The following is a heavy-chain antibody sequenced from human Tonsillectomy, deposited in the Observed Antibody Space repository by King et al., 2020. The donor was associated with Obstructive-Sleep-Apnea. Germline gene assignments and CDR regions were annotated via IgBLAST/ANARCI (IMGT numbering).Heavy chain of an antibody. CDR2: ISYDGSNK. CDR3: ARGAWLPRDYFDY. V-gene: IGHV3-30*04. J-gene: IGHJ4*02. D-gene: IGHD6-19*01. CDR1: GFTFSSYA. Sequence: QVQLVESGGGVVQPGRSLRLSCAASGFTFSSYAMHWVRQAPGKGLEWVAVISYDGSNKYYADSVKGRFTISRDNSKNTLYLQMNSLRAEDTAVYYCARGAWLPRDYFDYWGQGTLVTVSS.